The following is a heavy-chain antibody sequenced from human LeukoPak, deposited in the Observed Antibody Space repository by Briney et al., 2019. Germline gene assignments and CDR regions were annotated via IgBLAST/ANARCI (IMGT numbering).Heavy chain of an antibody. J-gene: IGHJ4*02. V-gene: IGHV1-24*01. CDR1: GYTLTELS. CDR2: FDPEDGET. CDR3: ARVILSGVPEYYGSGSYSLDY. D-gene: IGHD3-10*01. Sequence: ASVKVSCKVSGYTLTELSMHWVRQAPGKGLEWMGGFDPEDGETIYAQKFQGRVTMTEDTSTDTAYMELSSLRSEDTAVYYCARVILSGVPEYYGSGSYSLDYWGQGTLVTVSS.